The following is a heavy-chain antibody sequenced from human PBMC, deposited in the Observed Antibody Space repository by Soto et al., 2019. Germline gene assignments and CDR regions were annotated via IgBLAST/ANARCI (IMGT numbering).Heavy chain of an antibody. V-gene: IGHV4-31*03. J-gene: IGHJ5*02. CDR1: GGSISSGDYY. CDR2: IYYSGST. D-gene: IGHD3-3*01. Sequence: QVQLQEAGPGLVKPSQTLSLTCTVSGGSISSGDYYGSWIRQHPGKALEWIGYIYYSGSTYYNPSLKSRVTISVDTSKNQFSLKLSSVTAADTAVYYCARWWSGSRQGFDPWGQGTLVTVSS. CDR3: ARWWSGSRQGFDP.